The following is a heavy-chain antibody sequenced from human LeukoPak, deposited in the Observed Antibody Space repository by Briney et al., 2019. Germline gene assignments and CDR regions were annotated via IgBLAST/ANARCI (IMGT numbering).Heavy chain of an antibody. CDR1: GFTVSSNY. J-gene: IGHJ4*02. Sequence: GGSLRLSCAASGFTVSSNYMSWVRQAPGKGLEWVSVIYSGGSTYYADSVKGRFTISRDNSKNTLYFQMNSLRAEDTAVYYCARQRYSYGSYFDYWGQGTLVTVSS. CDR2: IYSGGST. V-gene: IGHV3-53*01. D-gene: IGHD5-18*01. CDR3: ARQRYSYGSYFDY.